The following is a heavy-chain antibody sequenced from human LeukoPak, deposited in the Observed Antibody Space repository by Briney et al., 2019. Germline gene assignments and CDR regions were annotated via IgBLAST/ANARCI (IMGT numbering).Heavy chain of an antibody. D-gene: IGHD6-13*01. J-gene: IGHJ4*02. Sequence: SETLSLTCTVSGGSISNYYWSWIRQPPGKGLEWIGEINHSGSTNYNPSLKSRVTISVDTSKNQFSLKLSSVTAADTAVYYCARRFGSSWYYFDYWGQGTLVTVSS. V-gene: IGHV4-34*01. CDR3: ARRFGSSWYYFDY. CDR2: INHSGST. CDR1: GGSISNYY.